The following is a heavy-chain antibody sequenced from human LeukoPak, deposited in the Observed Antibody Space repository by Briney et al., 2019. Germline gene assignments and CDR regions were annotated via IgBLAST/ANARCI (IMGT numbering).Heavy chain of an antibody. Sequence: PSDTLSLTCTVSGGSISSSSYYWGWIRQPPGKGLEWIGSIYYSGSTYYNPSLKSRVTISVDTSKNQFSLKLSSVTAADTAVYYCARQGGIAAADYWGQGTLVTI. J-gene: IGHJ4*02. V-gene: IGHV4-39*01. CDR2: IYYSGST. CDR1: GGSISSSSYY. D-gene: IGHD6-13*01. CDR3: ARQGGIAAADY.